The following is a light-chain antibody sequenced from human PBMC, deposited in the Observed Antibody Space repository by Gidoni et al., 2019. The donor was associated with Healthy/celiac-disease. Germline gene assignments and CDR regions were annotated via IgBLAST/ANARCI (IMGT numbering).Light chain of an antibody. J-gene: IGKJ5*01. Sequence: DLQMTQSPFSLSACVGDRVTITCRASQSISSYLNWYQQKPGKAPKLLIYAASSLQSGVPSRFSGSGSGTDFTLTISSLQPEDFATYYCQQSYSTPITFGQXTRLEIK. CDR2: AAS. CDR3: QQSYSTPIT. V-gene: IGKV1-39*01. CDR1: QSISSY.